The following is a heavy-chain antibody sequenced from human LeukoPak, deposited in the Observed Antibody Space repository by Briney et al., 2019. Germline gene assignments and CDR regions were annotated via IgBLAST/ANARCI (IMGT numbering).Heavy chain of an antibody. J-gene: IGHJ4*02. V-gene: IGHV4-38-2*01. D-gene: IGHD2-2*01. CDR3: ARQADVPSAIGYFDY. Sequence: SETLSLTCAVSDYSISTGYYWGWIRQPPGKGLEWIGSISHGGGTHYNASLKRRVTISVETSKNQFSLKLTSVTAADTAVYYCARQADVPSAIGYFDYWGQGTLVTVSS. CDR1: DYSISTGYY. CDR2: ISHGGGT.